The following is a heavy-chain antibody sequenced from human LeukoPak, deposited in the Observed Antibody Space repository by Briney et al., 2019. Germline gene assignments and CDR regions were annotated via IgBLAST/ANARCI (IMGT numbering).Heavy chain of an antibody. V-gene: IGHV1-18*01. D-gene: IGHD4-17*01. CDR3: AREGELNTVTPVFDS. J-gene: IGHJ4*02. Sequence: ASVKVSCKASGYTFTSYGISWVRQAPGQGLEWMGWISAYNGNTNYAQKFQGRVTMTTDTSTSTTYMEVRSLRSDDTAMYYCAREGELNTVTPVFDSWGQGTLVIVSS. CDR1: GYTFTSYG. CDR2: ISAYNGNT.